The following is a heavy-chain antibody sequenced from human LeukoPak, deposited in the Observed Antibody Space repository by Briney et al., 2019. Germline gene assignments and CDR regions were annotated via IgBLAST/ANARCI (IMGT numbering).Heavy chain of an antibody. D-gene: IGHD4-17*01. CDR2: IYYSGST. Sequence: SETLSLTCAASGGSISNYYWSWIRQPPGKALESLGYIYYSGSTNYNPSLKSQVTISVDTSKNQFSLKLSSVTAADTAVYYCARGTVPYYYYYGMDVWSQGTTVTVSS. J-gene: IGHJ6*02. CDR3: ARGTVPYYYYYGMDV. V-gene: IGHV4-59*01. CDR1: GGSISNYY.